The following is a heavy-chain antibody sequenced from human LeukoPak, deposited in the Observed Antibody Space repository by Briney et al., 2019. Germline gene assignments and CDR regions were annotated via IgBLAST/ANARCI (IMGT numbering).Heavy chain of an antibody. Sequence: SGGSLRLSCAASGFTFSSYWMSWVRQAPGKGLEWVSVIYSGGSTYYADSVKGRFTISRDNSKNTLYLQMNSLRAEDTAVYYCARLRITMVRGVITYDAFDIWGQGTMVTVSS. CDR3: ARLRITMVRGVITYDAFDI. V-gene: IGHV3-53*01. CDR2: IYSGGST. J-gene: IGHJ3*02. D-gene: IGHD3-10*01. CDR1: GFTFSSYW.